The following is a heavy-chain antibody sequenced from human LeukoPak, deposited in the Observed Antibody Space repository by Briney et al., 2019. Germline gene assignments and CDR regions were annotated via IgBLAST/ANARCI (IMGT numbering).Heavy chain of an antibody. CDR2: IYYSGST. D-gene: IGHD6-13*01. J-gene: IGHJ4*02. Sequence: SETLSLTCTVSGGSINSSSYYWGWIRQPPGKGLEWIGSIYYSGSTGYNPSLKSRVTLSLDTSKNHFTLKVTSMTAADTGVYYCARSLPGAIGAADLWGQGTLVTVSS. CDR1: GGSINSSSYY. CDR3: ARSLPGAIGAADL. V-gene: IGHV4-39*06.